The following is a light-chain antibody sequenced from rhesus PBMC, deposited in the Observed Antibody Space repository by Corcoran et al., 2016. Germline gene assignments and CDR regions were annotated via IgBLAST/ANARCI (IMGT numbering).Light chain of an antibody. CDR2: AAS. CDR3: LQHNSYPPT. Sequence: DIQMTQSPSSLSASVGDTVTITCRASQGITSYLTWFQQKPGKAPNLLIYAASSLESGVPSRFSGSGSGTEFTLTISSLQPEDFAAYYCLQHNSYPPTFGGGTKVEIK. V-gene: IGKV1-28*01. CDR1: QGITSY. J-gene: IGKJ4*01.